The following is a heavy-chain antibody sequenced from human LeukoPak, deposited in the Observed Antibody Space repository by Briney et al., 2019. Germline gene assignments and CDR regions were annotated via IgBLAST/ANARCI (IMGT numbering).Heavy chain of an antibody. D-gene: IGHD6-6*01. J-gene: IGHJ4*02. CDR2: IYYSGST. CDR1: GGSISSGGYY. CDR3: ASHRRAARTQLDY. Sequence: SQTLSLTCTVSGGSISSGGYYWSWIRQHPGKGLEWIGYIYYSGSTYYNPSLKSRVSISVDTSKNQFSLKLSSVTAADTAVYYCASHRRAARTQLDYWGQGTLVTVSS. V-gene: IGHV4-31*03.